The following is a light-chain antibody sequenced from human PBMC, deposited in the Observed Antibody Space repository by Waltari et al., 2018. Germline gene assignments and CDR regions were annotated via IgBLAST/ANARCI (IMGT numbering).Light chain of an antibody. J-gene: IGLJ3*02. CDR1: SSNIGSNY. CDR2: RNN. V-gene: IGLV1-47*01. Sequence: QSVLTQPPSTSGAPGQRVAISCSGSSSNIGSNYVYWYQQLPGTAPKLLIYRNNQRPSGVPDSVSGSKSGTSASLAISGLRSEDESDYYCAVWDDSLSGPVLGGGTKLTVL. CDR3: AVWDDSLSGPV.